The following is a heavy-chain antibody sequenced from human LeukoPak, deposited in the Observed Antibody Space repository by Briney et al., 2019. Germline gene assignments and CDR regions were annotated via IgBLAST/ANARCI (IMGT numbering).Heavy chain of an antibody. J-gene: IGHJ3*02. CDR1: GFTFSSYW. CDR2: INSDGSST. CDR3: ARDSRIIDAFDI. Sequence: QPGGSLRLSRAASGFTFSSYWMHWVRQAPGKGLVWVSRINSDGSSTSYADSVKGRFTISRDNAKNTLYLQMNSLRAADTAVYYCARDSRIIDAFDIWGQGTMVTVSS. D-gene: IGHD2-15*01. V-gene: IGHV3-74*01.